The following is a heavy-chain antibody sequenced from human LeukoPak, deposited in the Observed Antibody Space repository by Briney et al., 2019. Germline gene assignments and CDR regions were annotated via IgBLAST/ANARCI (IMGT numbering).Heavy chain of an antibody. V-gene: IGHV4-38-2*01. J-gene: IGHJ4*02. CDR1: GYSISSGYY. CDR2: IYLSGRT. CDR3: ARQGGDYFDY. Sequence: SETLSLTCAVSGYSISSGYYWGGIRQPPGKGLEWIRSIYLSGRTYYNPSLKSRVTISVDTSKNQFSLKLSAVTAADTAVYYCARQGGDYFDYWGQGTLVTVSS. D-gene: IGHD1-26*01.